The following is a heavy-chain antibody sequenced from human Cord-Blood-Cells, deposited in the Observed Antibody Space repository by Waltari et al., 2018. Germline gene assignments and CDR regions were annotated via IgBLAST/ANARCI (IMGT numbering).Heavy chain of an antibody. V-gene: IGHV1-8*03. Sequence: QVQLVQSGAELKKPGASVKVSWKHSGYTLPRYANNGAPQPTGKGLEWMGCMNPISGNTGYEQKFQGRCTITRNTSITTAYMELSSLRPEDTSVYYCARSLGRTGDPTHHFDYWGQGTLVTVSS. CDR2: MNPISGNT. D-gene: IGHD7-27*01. CDR1: GYTLPRYA. CDR3: ARSLGRTGDPTHHFDY. J-gene: IGHJ4*02.